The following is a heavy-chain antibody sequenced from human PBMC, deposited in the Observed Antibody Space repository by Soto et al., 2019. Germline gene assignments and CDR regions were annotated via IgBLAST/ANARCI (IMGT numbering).Heavy chain of an antibody. V-gene: IGHV4-39*01. J-gene: IGHJ4*02. CDR1: GGSISSSSYY. CDR2: IYYSGST. D-gene: IGHD6-13*01. Sequence: QLQLQESGPGLVKPSETLSLTCTVSGGSISSSSYYWGWIRQPPGKGLEWIGSIYYSGSTYYNPSLRSPVTRSVDTSNNQSCLKLSSVTAADTAVYYCASAVGRRSGWYWGGYWGQGTLVTVSS. CDR3: ASAVGRRSGWYWGGY.